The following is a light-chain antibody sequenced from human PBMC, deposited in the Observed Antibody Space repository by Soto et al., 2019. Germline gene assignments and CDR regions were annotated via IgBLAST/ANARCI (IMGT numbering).Light chain of an antibody. Sequence: QSALTQPASVSGSPGQSITISCTGTSSDGGGYNYVSWYQQHPGKAPKLMIYDVSNRPSWVSNRFSGSKSGNTAALTISGLQSEDEADYYCISYTSSSTLEGVFGGGTKFTVL. V-gene: IGLV2-14*01. CDR1: SSDGGGYNY. CDR2: DVS. J-gene: IGLJ2*01. CDR3: ISYTSSSTLEGV.